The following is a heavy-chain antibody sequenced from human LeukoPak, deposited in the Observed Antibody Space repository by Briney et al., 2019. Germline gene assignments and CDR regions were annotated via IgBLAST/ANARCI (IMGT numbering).Heavy chain of an antibody. CDR2: ISGNGGSI. Sequence: GRSLRLSCAASGFTFGGYAMHWVRQAPGKGLEWVSGISGNGGSICYADSVKGRFTISRDNSKNSLYLQMNSLRAEDTALYYCAKASDDTAMVTYFDYWGQGTLVTVSS. CDR3: AKASDDTAMVTYFDY. V-gene: IGHV3-9*01. D-gene: IGHD5-18*01. CDR1: GFTFGGYA. J-gene: IGHJ4*02.